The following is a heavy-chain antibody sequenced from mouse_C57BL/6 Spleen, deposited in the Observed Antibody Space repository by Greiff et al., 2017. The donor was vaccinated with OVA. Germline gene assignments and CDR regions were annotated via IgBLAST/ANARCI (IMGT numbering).Heavy chain of an antibody. J-gene: IGHJ2*01. D-gene: IGHD1-1*01. CDR1: GYTFTSYW. Sequence: QVQLQQPGAELVMPGASVKLSCKASGYTFTSYWMHWVKQRPGQGLEWIGEIDPSDSYTNYNQKFKGKSTLTVDKSSSTAYMQLSSLTSEDSAVYYGARVYYGSSYLDYWGQGTTLTVSS. CDR2: IDPSDSYT. CDR3: ARVYYGSSYLDY. V-gene: IGHV1-69*01.